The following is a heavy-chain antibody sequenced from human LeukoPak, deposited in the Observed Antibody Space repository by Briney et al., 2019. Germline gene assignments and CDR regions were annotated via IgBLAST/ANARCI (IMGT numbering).Heavy chain of an antibody. CDR2: IYHSGST. CDR1: GYSIGSGYY. Sequence: PSETLSLTCTASGYSIGSGYYWGWIRQPPGKGLEWIGSIYHSGSTYYNPSLKSRVTISVDTSKNQFSLKLNSVTAADTAVYYCARLTPGKNWFDPWGQGTLVTVSS. CDR3: ARLTPGKNWFDP. V-gene: IGHV4-38-2*02. D-gene: IGHD3-10*01. J-gene: IGHJ5*02.